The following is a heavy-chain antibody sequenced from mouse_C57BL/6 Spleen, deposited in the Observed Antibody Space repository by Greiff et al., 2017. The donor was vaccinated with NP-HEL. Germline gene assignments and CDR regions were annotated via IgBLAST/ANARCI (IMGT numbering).Heavy chain of an antibody. V-gene: IGHV5-9*01. CDR2: ISGGGGNT. CDR3: ARHHIDAMDY. J-gene: IGHJ4*01. Sequence: EVMLVESGGGLVKPGGSLKLSCAASGFTFSSYTMSWVRQTPEKRLEWVATISGGGGNTYYPDSVKGRFTISRDNAKNTLYLQMSSLRSEDTALYYCARHHIDAMDYWGQGTSVTVSS. CDR1: GFTFSSYT.